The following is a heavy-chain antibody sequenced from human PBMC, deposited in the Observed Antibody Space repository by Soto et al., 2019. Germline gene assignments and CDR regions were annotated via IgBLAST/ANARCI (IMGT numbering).Heavy chain of an antibody. J-gene: IGHJ5*02. CDR1: GFTFSSYG. CDR2: ISYDGSNK. V-gene: IGHV3-30*03. Sequence: QVQLVESGGGVVQPGRSLRLSCAASGFTFSSYGMHWVRQAPGKGLEWVAVISYDGSNKYYADSVKGRFTISRDNSKNTLYLQMNSLRAEDTAVYYCATTQLELQTWGQGTLVTVSS. CDR3: ATTQLELQT. D-gene: IGHD1-1*01.